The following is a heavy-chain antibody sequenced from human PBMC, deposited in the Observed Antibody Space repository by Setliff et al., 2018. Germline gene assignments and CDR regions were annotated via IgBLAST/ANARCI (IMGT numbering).Heavy chain of an antibody. CDR3: ARDHRAASPYYYDYMDV. CDR1: GGTFSSYA. Sequence: SVKVSCKASGGTFSSYAISWVRQAPGQGLEWMGGIIPILGIAYYAQKFQGRVTITADKSTSTAYMELSSLRSEDTAVYYCARDHRAASPYYYDYMDVWGKGTTVTVSS. D-gene: IGHD6-13*01. J-gene: IGHJ6*03. V-gene: IGHV1-69*10. CDR2: IIPILGIA.